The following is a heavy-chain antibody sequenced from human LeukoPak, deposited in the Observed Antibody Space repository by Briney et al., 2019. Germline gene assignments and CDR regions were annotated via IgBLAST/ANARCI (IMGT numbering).Heavy chain of an antibody. CDR1: GGSISSGSYY. J-gene: IGHJ4*02. V-gene: IGHV4-39*01. CDR2: IYYSGST. CDR3: ARRSAGNHRNLNFDF. Sequence: PSETLSLTCTVSGGSISSGSYYWGWIRQPPGKGLEWIVNIYYSGSTYYNPSLKSRVNISVDTSKNQFSLKLSSVTAADTAVYYCARRSAGNHRNLNFDFWGQGTLVTVSS. D-gene: IGHD6-13*01.